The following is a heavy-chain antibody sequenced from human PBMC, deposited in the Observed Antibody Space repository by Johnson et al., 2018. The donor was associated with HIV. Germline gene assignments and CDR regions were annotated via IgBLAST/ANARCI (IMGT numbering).Heavy chain of an antibody. CDR3: AREGVYSGSYSGAFDI. CDR2: IYSGGST. J-gene: IGHJ3*02. CDR1: GFTVSSNY. V-gene: IGHV3-53*01. Sequence: VQLVESGGGLIQPGWSLRLSCAASGFTVSSNYMSWVRQAPGKGLEWVSVIYSGGSTYYADSVKGRFTISRDNSNNTLYLQMNSLRAEDTAVYYCAREGVYSGSYSGAFDIWCQGTMVTVSS. D-gene: IGHD1-26*01.